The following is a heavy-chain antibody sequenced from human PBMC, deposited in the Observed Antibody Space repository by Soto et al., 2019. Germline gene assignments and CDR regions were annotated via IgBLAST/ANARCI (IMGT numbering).Heavy chain of an antibody. Sequence: SETLSLTCTVSGGSISSGGYYWSWIRQPPGKGLEWIGYIYYSGSTYYNPSLKSRVTISVDTSKNQFSLKLSSVTAADTAVYYCASQQYYYDSSGYYFVDYWGQGTLVTVSS. D-gene: IGHD3-22*01. V-gene: IGHV4-30-4*01. CDR2: IYYSGST. J-gene: IGHJ4*02. CDR1: GGSISSGGYY. CDR3: ASQQYYYDSSGYYFVDY.